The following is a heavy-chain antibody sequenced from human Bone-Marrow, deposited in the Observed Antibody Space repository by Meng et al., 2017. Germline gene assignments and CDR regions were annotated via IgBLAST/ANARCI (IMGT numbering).Heavy chain of an antibody. V-gene: IGHV4-4*02. CDR2: IYHDGST. J-gene: IGHJ5*02. CDR1: GASISSSHW. D-gene: IGHD3-3*01. Sequence: QVQLQGSGPGLVKPSGTLSLTCGVSGASISSSHWWGWVRQPPGKGLEWIGEIYHDGSTNYTPSLKSRVTISVDKSKNQFSLKLSSVTAADTAVYYCARAAYDIWSGYAPWGQGSLVTVSS. CDR3: ARAAYDIWSGYAP.